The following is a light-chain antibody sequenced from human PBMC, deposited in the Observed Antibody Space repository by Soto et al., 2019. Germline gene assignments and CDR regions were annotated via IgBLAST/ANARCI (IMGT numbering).Light chain of an antibody. J-gene: IGLJ2*01. V-gene: IGLV1-40*01. Sequence: QSVLTQPPSVSGAPGQRVTISCTGSSSNIGAGYDVHWYQQLPGTAPKLLIYGNSNRPSGVSDRFSGSNSGTSASLAITGLPAEDESDYYCQSYDSSLSGNVVFGGGTKLTVL. CDR2: GNS. CDR1: SSNIGAGYD. CDR3: QSYDSSLSGNVV.